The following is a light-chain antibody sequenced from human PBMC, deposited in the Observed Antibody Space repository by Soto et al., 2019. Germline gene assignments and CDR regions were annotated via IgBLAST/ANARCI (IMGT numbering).Light chain of an antibody. CDR1: QSVGTY. Sequence: EIVMTQSPATLSMSPGERATLSCRASQSVGTYLAWYQQKPGQSPRLLIYGASTGATGIPAKFSGSGSGTEFTLTISSLQSEDSATYYCQQYNSWTWTFGQGTKVDI. CDR3: QQYNSWTWT. V-gene: IGKV3-15*01. J-gene: IGKJ1*01. CDR2: GAS.